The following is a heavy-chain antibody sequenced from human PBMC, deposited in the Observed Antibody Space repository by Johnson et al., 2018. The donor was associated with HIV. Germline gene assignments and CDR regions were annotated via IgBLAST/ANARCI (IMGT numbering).Heavy chain of an antibody. CDR1: GFTFSSYG. CDR3: ARDQRLAAVATDGFDV. Sequence: QVLLVESGGGVVQPGRSLRLSCAASGFTFSSYGMHWVRQAPGKGLEWVSVIYSGGSTYYADSVKGRFTISRDNSKNTLYLQMNSLRAEDTAVYYCARDQRLAAVATDGFDVWGQGTMVTVSS. D-gene: IGHD6-13*01. J-gene: IGHJ3*01. CDR2: IYSGGST. V-gene: IGHV3-NL1*01.